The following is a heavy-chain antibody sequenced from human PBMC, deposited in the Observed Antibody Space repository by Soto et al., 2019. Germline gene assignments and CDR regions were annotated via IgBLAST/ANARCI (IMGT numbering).Heavy chain of an antibody. Sequence: QVQLVQSGAEVKKPGASVKVSCKASGYTFTSYYMHWVRQAPGQGLEWMGIINPSGGSTSYAQKFQGRVTMTRDTSTSTVYMELSSLRSEDMAVYYCAREGDYFDYYYYGMDVWGQGTTVTVSS. CDR3: AREGDYFDYYYYGMDV. CDR2: INPSGGST. CDR1: GYTFTSYY. V-gene: IGHV1-46*01. J-gene: IGHJ6*02. D-gene: IGHD4-17*01.